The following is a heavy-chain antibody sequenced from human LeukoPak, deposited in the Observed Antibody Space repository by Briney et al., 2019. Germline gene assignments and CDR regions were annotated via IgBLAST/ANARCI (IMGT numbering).Heavy chain of an antibody. D-gene: IGHD4-17*01. V-gene: IGHV3-9*01. CDR3: AKDGGTVTPYGFDI. CDR2: ISWNSGFI. CDR1: GFTFSSYS. J-gene: IGHJ3*02. Sequence: GGSLRLSCAASGFTFSSYSMNWVRQAPGKGLEWVSGISWNSGFIAYADSVKGRFTISRDNAKKSLYLQMNSLRADDTALYYYAKDGGTVTPYGFDIWGQGTMVTVSS.